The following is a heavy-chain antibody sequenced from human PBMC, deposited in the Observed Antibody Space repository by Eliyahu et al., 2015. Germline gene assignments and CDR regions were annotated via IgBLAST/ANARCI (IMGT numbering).Heavy chain of an antibody. CDR2: MNPNSGNT. J-gene: IGHJ6*03. Sequence: QVQLVQSGAEVKKPGASVKVSCKASGYTFPSYDINWVRQATGQGLEWMGWMNPNSGNTGYAQKFQGRVTMTRNTSISTAYMELSSLRSEDTAVYYCARGSIAVAGTWYYYMDVWGKGTTVTVSS. V-gene: IGHV1-8*01. D-gene: IGHD6-19*01. CDR1: GYTFPSYD. CDR3: ARGSIAVAGTWYYYMDV.